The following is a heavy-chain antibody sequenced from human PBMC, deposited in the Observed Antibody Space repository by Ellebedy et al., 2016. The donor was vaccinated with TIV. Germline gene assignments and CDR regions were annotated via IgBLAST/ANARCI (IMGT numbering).Heavy chain of an antibody. J-gene: IGHJ5*02. D-gene: IGHD2-2*01. CDR2: IYYSGST. CDR1: GGSISSSSYY. CDR3: ARKEGYCSSTSCPTWENWFDP. Sequence: GSLRLSCTVSGGSISSSSYYWGWIRQPPGKGLEWIGSIYYSGSTYYNPSLKSRVTISVDTSKNQFSLKLSSVTATDTAVYYCARKEGYCSSTSCPTWENWFDPWGQGTLVTVSS. V-gene: IGHV4-39*01.